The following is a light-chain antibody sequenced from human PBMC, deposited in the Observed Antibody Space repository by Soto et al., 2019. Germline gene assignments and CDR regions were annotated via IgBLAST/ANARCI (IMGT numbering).Light chain of an antibody. CDR2: GAS. Sequence: EIVLTQSPGTLSLSPGERATLSCRASQSVSSSYLAWYQQKPGQAHRLLIDGASSRATGIPDMFSGSGSGTDFTLTISRLEPEYFAVYYCQQYGSSLSWTFGQGTKLEIK. J-gene: IGKJ2*02. CDR1: QSVSSSY. V-gene: IGKV3-20*01. CDR3: QQYGSSLSWT.